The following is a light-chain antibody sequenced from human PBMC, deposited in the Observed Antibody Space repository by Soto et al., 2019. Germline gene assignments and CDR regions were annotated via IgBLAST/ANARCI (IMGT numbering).Light chain of an antibody. CDR3: LQDYNYPPT. J-gene: IGKJ1*01. V-gene: IGKV3-20*01. Sequence: VLTQSPGTLSLSPGERATLSCRASQSISSNYVAWYQQKPGQAPRFLIYAASSRATGIPDRFSGSGSGTDFTLTISRLEPEDFATYYCLQDYNYPPTFGQGTKVDIK. CDR1: QSISSNY. CDR2: AAS.